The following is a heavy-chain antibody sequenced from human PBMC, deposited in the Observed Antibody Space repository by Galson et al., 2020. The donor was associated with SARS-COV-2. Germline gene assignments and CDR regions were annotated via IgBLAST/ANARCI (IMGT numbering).Heavy chain of an antibody. V-gene: IGHV3-30*02. J-gene: IGHJ6*04. D-gene: IGHD3-10*01. Sequence: GGSLRLSCAASGFTFSSYGMHWVRQAPGKGLDWVAFVRFDGSEKYIAASVKGRSTIPRDTSKSTVYLQMNRLRPEETAVYYCAKDVPRDGEAWSSDYFYAMDVWGGGRTLAIAS. CDR2: VRFDGSEK. CDR1: GFTFSSYG. CDR3: AKDVPRDGEAWSSDYFYAMDV.